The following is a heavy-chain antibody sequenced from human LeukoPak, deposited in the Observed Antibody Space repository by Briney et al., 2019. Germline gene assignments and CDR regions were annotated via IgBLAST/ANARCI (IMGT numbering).Heavy chain of an antibody. CDR1: GFTFSRYW. Sequence: PGGSLRLSCAASGFTFSRYWMHWVRQAPGKGLVWVSRINSDGSSTSYADSVKGRFTISRDNAKNTLSLQMNSLRAEDTAVYYCARVGGSNAFDIWGQGTMVIVSS. V-gene: IGHV3-74*01. CDR2: INSDGSST. D-gene: IGHD1-26*01. CDR3: ARVGGSNAFDI. J-gene: IGHJ3*02.